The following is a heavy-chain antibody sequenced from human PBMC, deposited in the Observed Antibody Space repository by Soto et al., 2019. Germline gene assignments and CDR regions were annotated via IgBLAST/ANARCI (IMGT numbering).Heavy chain of an antibody. CDR3: ARGPPGYSNRWYFFDP. J-gene: IGHJ5*02. V-gene: IGHV1-2*02. CDR2: INANSGVT. CDR1: GYTFTAYH. D-gene: IGHD6-13*01. Sequence: ASVNVSFKASGYTFTAYHMQWVRQAPGQGLEWLGWINANSGVTKYAQKFQGRVTMTRDLSLNTAYMELSSLRYDDTAVYYCARGPPGYSNRWYFFDPWGQATQVTVSA.